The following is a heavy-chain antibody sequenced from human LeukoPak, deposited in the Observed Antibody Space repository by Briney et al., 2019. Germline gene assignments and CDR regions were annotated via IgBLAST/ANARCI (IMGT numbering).Heavy chain of an antibody. J-gene: IGHJ4*02. CDR2: INPNSGGT. CDR3: SRGGSYYFKYYFDY. D-gene: IGHD1-26*01. V-gene: IGHV1-2*02. Sequence: GASVKVSCKASGYTFTGYYMHWVRQAPGQGLEWMGWINPNSGGTNYAQKFQGRVTMTRDTSISTAYMELSRLRSDDTVVYYCSRGGSYYFKYYFDYWGQGTLVTVSS. CDR1: GYTFTGYY.